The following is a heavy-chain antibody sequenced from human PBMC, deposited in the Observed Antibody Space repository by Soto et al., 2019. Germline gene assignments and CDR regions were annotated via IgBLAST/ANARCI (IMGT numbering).Heavy chain of an antibody. V-gene: IGHV1-46*01. Sequence: QVQLVQSGAEVKKPGASVKVSCKASGYTFTSYYMHWVRQAPGQGLEWMGIINPSGGSTSYAQKFQGRVTMTRDTSTSTVYMELSSLRSEDTAVYYCARNTYYDILTEIRRGGWFDPWGQGTLVTVSS. CDR2: INPSGGST. J-gene: IGHJ5*02. D-gene: IGHD3-9*01. CDR3: ARNTYYDILTEIRRGGWFDP. CDR1: GYTFTSYY.